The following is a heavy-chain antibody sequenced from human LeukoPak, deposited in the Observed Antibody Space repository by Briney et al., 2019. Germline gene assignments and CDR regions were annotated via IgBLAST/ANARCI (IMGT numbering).Heavy chain of an antibody. CDR3: ARGSIVGATFDYFDY. CDR2: IIPIFGTA. CDR1: GGTFSSYA. Sequence: SVKVSCKASGGTFSSYAISWVRQAPGQGLEWMGGIIPIFGTANYAQKFQGRVTITADESTSTAYMELSSLRSDDTAVYYCARGSIVGATFDYFDYWGQGTLVTVSS. J-gene: IGHJ4*02. D-gene: IGHD1-26*01. V-gene: IGHV1-69*13.